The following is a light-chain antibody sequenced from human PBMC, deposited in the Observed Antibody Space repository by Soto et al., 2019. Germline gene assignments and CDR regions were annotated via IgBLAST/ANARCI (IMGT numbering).Light chain of an antibody. CDR1: QSVSSSY. Sequence: EIVLTQSPGTLSLSPGERATLSCRASQSVSSSYLAWYQQKPGQAPRLLIYGASSMATGIPDRFSGSGSGTYFTLTISSLEPAAFAVYYCQQYGSSPRFTFGPGTKVDIK. J-gene: IGKJ3*01. CDR3: QQYGSSPRFT. CDR2: GAS. V-gene: IGKV3-20*01.